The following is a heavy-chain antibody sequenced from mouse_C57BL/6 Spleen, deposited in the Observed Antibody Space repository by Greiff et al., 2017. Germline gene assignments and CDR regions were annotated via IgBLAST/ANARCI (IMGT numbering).Heavy chain of an antibody. J-gene: IGHJ1*03. CDR3: ARRLYYSNYVWYVDV. D-gene: IGHD2-5*01. Sequence: EVQLQQSGPELVKPGASVKISCKASGYSFTGYYMNWVKQSPEKSLEWIGEINPSTGGTTYNQKFKAKATLTVDKSSSTAYMQLQSLTSEDSAVYYCARRLYYSNYVWYVDVWGTGTTVTVSA. V-gene: IGHV1-42*01. CDR2: INPSTGGT. CDR1: GYSFTGYY.